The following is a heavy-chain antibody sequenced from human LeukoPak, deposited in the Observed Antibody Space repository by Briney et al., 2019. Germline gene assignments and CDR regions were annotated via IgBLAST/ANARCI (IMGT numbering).Heavy chain of an antibody. V-gene: IGHV1-8*03. J-gene: IGHJ6*03. CDR3: ARGPTLGGYYYYYMDV. CDR1: GYTFTSYD. Sequence: ASVKVSCKASGYTFTSYDINWVRQATGQGLEWVGWMNPNSGNTGYAQKFQGRVTITRNTSISTAYMELSSLRSEDTAVYYCARGPTLGGYYYYYMDVWGKGTTVTVSS. D-gene: IGHD3-16*01. CDR2: MNPNSGNT.